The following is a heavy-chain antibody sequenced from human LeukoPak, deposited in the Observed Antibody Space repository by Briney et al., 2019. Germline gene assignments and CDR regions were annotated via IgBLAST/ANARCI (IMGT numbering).Heavy chain of an antibody. D-gene: IGHD6-25*01. V-gene: IGHV3-30*02. J-gene: IGHJ3*02. CDR1: GFTFSSYG. Sequence: GGSLRLSCAASGFTFSSYGMHWVRQAPGKGLEWVAFIRYDGSNKYYADSVKGRFTISRDNSKNTLYLQMNSLRAEDTAVYYCANSRGYLGADDAFDIWGQGTMVTVSS. CDR3: ANSRGYLGADDAFDI. CDR2: IRYDGSNK.